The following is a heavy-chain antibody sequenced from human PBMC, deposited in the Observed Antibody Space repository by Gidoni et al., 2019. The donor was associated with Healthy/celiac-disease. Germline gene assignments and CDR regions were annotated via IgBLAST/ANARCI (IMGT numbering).Heavy chain of an antibody. CDR3: AREDIAVAGTPHFDY. Sequence: QVQLVESGGGVVQPGRSLRLSCAASGFTFSSYGMHWVRQAPGKGLEWVAVIWYDGSNKYYADSVKGRFTISRDNSKNTLYLQMNSLRAEDTAVYYCAREDIAVAGTPHFDYWGQGTLVTVSS. CDR2: IWYDGSNK. J-gene: IGHJ4*02. V-gene: IGHV3-33*01. D-gene: IGHD6-19*01. CDR1: GFTFSSYG.